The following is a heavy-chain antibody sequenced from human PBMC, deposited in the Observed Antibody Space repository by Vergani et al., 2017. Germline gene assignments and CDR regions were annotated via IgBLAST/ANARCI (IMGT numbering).Heavy chain of an antibody. J-gene: IGHJ5*01. D-gene: IGHD1/OR15-1a*01. CDR2: IWYDGSNK. V-gene: IGHV3-33*01. CDR3: ARWDNEKGLDS. CDR1: GFTFSSHG. Sequence: QVQLVESEGGVVQPGRSLTLSCVASGFTFSSHGMHWVRQAPGKGLEWVAVIWYDGSNKYYGDSVKGRFTISRDNSKNTLYLQMNSLRVEDTAVYYCARWDNEKGLDSGGQGTLLTVS.